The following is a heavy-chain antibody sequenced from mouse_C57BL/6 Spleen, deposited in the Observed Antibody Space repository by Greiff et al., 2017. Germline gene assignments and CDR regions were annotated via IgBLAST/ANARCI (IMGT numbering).Heavy chain of an antibody. J-gene: IGHJ3*01. Sequence: QVQLQQSGAELVRPGASVKLSCKASGYTFTDYYINWVKQRPGQGLEWISRIYPGSGNTYYNEKFKGKDTLTAEKSSSTAYMQLSSLTSEDSAVYSGARRGTTVVEGFAYWGQGTLVTVAA. CDR2: IYPGSGNT. CDR3: ARRGTTVVEGFAY. CDR1: GYTFTDYY. D-gene: IGHD1-1*01. V-gene: IGHV1-76*01.